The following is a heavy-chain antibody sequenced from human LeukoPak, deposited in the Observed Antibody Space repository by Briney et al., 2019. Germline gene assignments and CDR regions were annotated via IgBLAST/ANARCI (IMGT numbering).Heavy chain of an antibody. CDR2: IYYSGST. V-gene: IGHV4-59*01. CDR3: ARGRTYPDYSFDY. Sequence: SETLSLTCTVSGGSISNYYWSWIRQPPGQGLEWIGYIYYSGSTNYNPSLKSRVTISVDTSKNQFSLKLNSLTTADTAVYYCARGRTYPDYSFDYWGQGTLVTVSS. CDR1: GGSISNYY. D-gene: IGHD2-21*02. J-gene: IGHJ4*02.